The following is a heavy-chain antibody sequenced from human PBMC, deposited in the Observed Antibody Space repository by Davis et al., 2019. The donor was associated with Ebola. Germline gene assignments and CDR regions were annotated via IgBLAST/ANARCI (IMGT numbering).Heavy chain of an antibody. CDR2: INHSGST. J-gene: IGHJ6*02. CDR1: GGSFSGYY. CDR3: ARHSHYGMDV. V-gene: IGHV4-34*01. Sequence: QTLSLTCAVYGGSFSGYYWSWIRQPPGKGLEWIGEINHSGSTNYNPSLKSRVTISVDTSKNQFSLKLSSVTAADTAVYYCARHSHYGMDVWGQGTTVTVSS.